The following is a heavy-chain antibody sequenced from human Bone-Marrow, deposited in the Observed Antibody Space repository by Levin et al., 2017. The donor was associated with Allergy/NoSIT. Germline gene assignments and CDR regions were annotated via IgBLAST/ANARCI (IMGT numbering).Heavy chain of an antibody. D-gene: IGHD3-22*01. J-gene: IGHJ4*02. V-gene: IGHV4-38-2*02. Sequence: PSETLSLTCTVSGYSISSGYYWGWIRQPPGKGLEWIGSIYHSGSTYYNPSLKSRVTISVDTSKNQFSLKLSSVTAADTAVYYCARDSSYDSSGYPFDYWGQGTLVTVSS. CDR2: IYHSGST. CDR1: GYSISSGYY. CDR3: ARDSSYDSSGYPFDY.